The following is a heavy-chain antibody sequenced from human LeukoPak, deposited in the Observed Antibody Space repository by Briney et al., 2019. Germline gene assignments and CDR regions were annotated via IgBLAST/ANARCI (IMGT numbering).Heavy chain of an antibody. CDR3: ARRSYGVPFDP. CDR1: GGSFSGYY. V-gene: IGHV4-34*01. CDR2: INRNGST. Sequence: PSETLSLTCAVYGGSFSGYYWTWIRQPPGKGLEWIGEINRNGSTNYNPSLKSRVTISVDTSKNQFSLELTSVTAADTAVYYCARRSYGVPFDPWGQGILVTVSS. J-gene: IGHJ5*02. D-gene: IGHD3-10*01.